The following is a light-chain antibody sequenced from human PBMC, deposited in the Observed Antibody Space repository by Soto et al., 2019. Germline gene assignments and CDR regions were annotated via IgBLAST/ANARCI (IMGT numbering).Light chain of an antibody. CDR1: NSYVGVYNS. J-gene: IGLJ2*01. Sequence: QSARTQPPSASGSPGQSVTISCSGINSYVGVYNSVSWYQQEPGKAPKLIIYQVTERPSGVPDRFSGSKSGNTASLTVSGLQTEDEADYYCSSYAGSSTVFGGGTKVTVL. CDR2: QVT. V-gene: IGLV2-8*01. CDR3: SSYAGSSTV.